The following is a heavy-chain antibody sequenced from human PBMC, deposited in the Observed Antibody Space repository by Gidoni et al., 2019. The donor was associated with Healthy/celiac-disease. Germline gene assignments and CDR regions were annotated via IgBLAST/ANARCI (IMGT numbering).Heavy chain of an antibody. Sequence: QMQLVQSGPEVKKPGTSVKVSCKASGFTFTSSAVQWVRQARGQRLEWIGWIVVGSGNTNYAQKFQERVTITRDMSTSTAYMELSSLRSEDTAVYYCAAPPLNDFWSGYYVGRYYYYGMDVWGQGTTVTVSS. CDR2: IVVGSGNT. J-gene: IGHJ6*02. V-gene: IGHV1-58*01. CDR3: AAPPLNDFWSGYYVGRYYYYGMDV. D-gene: IGHD3-3*01. CDR1: GFTFTSSA.